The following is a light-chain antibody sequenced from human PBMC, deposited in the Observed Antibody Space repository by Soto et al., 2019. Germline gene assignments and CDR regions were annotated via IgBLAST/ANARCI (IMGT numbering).Light chain of an antibody. J-gene: IGKJ3*01. CDR3: QQYGSSLFT. Sequence: EIVLTQSPGTLSLSPGERATLSCRASQSVSSSYLAWYQQKRGQAPRLLIYGASSRATGIPDRVSGSGSGADFTLTISRREPEDSAVYYCQQYGSSLFTFGPGTKAEIK. CDR2: GAS. V-gene: IGKV3-20*01. CDR1: QSVSSSY.